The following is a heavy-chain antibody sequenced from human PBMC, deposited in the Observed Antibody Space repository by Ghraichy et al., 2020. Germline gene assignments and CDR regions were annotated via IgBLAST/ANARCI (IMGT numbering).Heavy chain of an antibody. V-gene: IGHV3-7*01. Sequence: WGSLRLSCAASGFTFSSYWMTWVRQAPGKGLEWVANINRDGSEKNYVDSVKGRFTVSRDNAKNSLYLQMNSLGVEDTAVYHCVKGHSDFEYWGQGTLVTVSS. CDR1: GFTFSSYW. J-gene: IGHJ4*02. CDR3: VKGHSDFEY. CDR2: INRDGSEK.